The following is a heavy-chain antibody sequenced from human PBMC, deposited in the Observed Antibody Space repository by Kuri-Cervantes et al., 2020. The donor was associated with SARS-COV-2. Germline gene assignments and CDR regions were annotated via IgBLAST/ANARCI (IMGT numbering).Heavy chain of an antibody. CDR1: GYSISSGYY. V-gene: IGHV4-38-2*01. Sequence: SQTLSLTCAVSGYSISSGYYWGWIRQPPGKGLEWTGSIYHSGSTYYNPSLKSRVTISVDTSKNQFSLKLSSVTAADTAVYYCARVVSRTIFGVVKPDAFDIWGQGTMVTVSS. D-gene: IGHD3-3*01. CDR3: ARVVSRTIFGVVKPDAFDI. J-gene: IGHJ3*02. CDR2: IYHSGST.